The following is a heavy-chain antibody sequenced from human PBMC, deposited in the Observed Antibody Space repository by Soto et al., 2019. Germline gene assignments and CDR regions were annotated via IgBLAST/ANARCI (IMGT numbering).Heavy chain of an antibody. CDR1: GFTFSSYA. D-gene: IGHD4-17*01. Sequence: GGSLRLSCAASGFTFSSYAMHWVRQAPGKGLEWVAVISYDGSNKYYADSVKGRFTISRDNSKNTLYLQMNSLRAEDTAVYYCARDFGSTIAHDYGDYRGHYYYGMDVWGQGTTVTVSS. CDR2: ISYDGSNK. CDR3: ARDFGSTIAHDYGDYRGHYYYGMDV. V-gene: IGHV3-30-3*01. J-gene: IGHJ6*02.